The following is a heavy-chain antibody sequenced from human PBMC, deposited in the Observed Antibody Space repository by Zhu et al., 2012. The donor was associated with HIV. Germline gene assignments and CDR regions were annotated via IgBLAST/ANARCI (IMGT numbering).Heavy chain of an antibody. CDR3: ARESPFGGMDV. D-gene: IGHD3-16*01. CDR1: GDSFRTSF. J-gene: IGHJ6*02. CDR2: TMPMFGTT. Sequence: GSCPRCSCKASGDSFRTSFISWVRQAPGQGLEWMGRTMPMFGTTNYAQKFQGRVRITADASTSSVYMDLSSLRSDDTAIYYCARESPFGGMDVWGQGTTVTVSS. V-gene: IGHV1-69*15.